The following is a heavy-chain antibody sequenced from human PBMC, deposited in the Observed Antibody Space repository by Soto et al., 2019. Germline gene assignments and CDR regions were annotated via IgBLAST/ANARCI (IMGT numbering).Heavy chain of an antibody. J-gene: IGHJ4*02. CDR3: ARGRYYGGNFFDY. V-gene: IGHV3-74*01. CDR2: INSDGSTT. D-gene: IGHD2-15*01. CDR1: GFTFSSYW. Sequence: EVQLVESGGGLVQPGGSLRLSCAASGFTFSSYWMHWVRQPPGKGLVWVSRINSDGSTTSYADSVKGRFTISRDNAKNTLYLQMNSLRAEDTAVYYCARGRYYGGNFFDYWGQGTLVTVSS.